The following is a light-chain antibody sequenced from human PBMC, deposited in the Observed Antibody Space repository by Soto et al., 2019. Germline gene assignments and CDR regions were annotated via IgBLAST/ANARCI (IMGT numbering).Light chain of an antibody. CDR3: QHYNNWPFT. CDR2: DIS. Sequence: EFVLTQSPATLSLSPGERATLSCRASQSVTSYLAWYQQKPGQAPRLLIYDISNRATGIPARFSGSGSGTDFTLTISSLEPEDFAVYYCQHYNNWPFTFGQGTKLDIK. V-gene: IGKV3-11*01. CDR1: QSVTSY. J-gene: IGKJ2*01.